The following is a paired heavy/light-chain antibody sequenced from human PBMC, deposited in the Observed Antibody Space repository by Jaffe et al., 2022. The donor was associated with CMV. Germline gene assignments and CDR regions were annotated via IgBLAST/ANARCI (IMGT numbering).Light chain of an antibody. Sequence: ESVLTQSPATLSLSPGEGATLSCRASRSVDKSLAWYQQKPGQAPRLLIYDASNRATGVPVRFSGSGSGTDFTLTISSLEPDDFAIYYCQQNTDRGFTFGPGTKVDF. CDR1: RSVDKS. CDR2: DAS. J-gene: IGKJ3*01. CDR3: QQNTDRGFT. V-gene: IGKV3-11*01.
Heavy chain of an antibody. CDR3: ARVASTETTRVTDPDFWTGSPGARFKTYFYYMDV. CDR1: GFTFRTYW. D-gene: IGHD3-3*01. V-gene: IGHV3-7*03. Sequence: DVQLVESGGGLVRPEGSLRLSCTPSGFTFRTYWMAWVRQVSGKGLEWVASIEKDGSEKYYVDSVEGRFTISRDNTRNSLYLGMSSLRVGDTAIYYCARVASTETTRVTDPDFWTGSPGARFKTYFYYMDVWGRGTTVTVAS. CDR2: IEKDGSEK. J-gene: IGHJ6*04.